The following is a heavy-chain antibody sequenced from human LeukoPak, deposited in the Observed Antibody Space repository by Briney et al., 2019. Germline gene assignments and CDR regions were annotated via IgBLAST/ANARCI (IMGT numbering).Heavy chain of an antibody. CDR2: IYHSGST. Sequence: PSGTLSLTCAVSGGSISSSNWWGWVRQPPGKGLEWIGEIYHSGSTNYNPSLKSRVTISVDKSKNQFSLKLSSVTAADTAVYYCAREGGYGDNWFDPWGQGTLVTVSS. V-gene: IGHV4-4*02. D-gene: IGHD4-17*01. CDR3: AREGGYGDNWFDP. J-gene: IGHJ5*02. CDR1: GGSISSSNW.